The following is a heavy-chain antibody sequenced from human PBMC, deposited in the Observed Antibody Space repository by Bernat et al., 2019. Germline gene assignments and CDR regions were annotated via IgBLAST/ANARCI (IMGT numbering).Heavy chain of an antibody. CDR3: ARDSSASWPNNWIDP. V-gene: IGHV3-66*01. CDR1: GFTVTNNH. J-gene: IGHJ5*02. Sequence: EVQLVESGGDLVQPGGSLRLSCAVSGFTVTNNHVSWVRQAPEKGLEWVSTIYSGDDTIYADSVKGRFTISRDNSKNIVYLQMDSLRGEDTAVYYCARDSSASWPNNWIDPWGQGTLVIVSS. D-gene: IGHD2-2*01. CDR2: IYSGDDT.